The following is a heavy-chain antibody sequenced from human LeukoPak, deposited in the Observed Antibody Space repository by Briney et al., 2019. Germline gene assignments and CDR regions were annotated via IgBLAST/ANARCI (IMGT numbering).Heavy chain of an antibody. CDR2: IRSKTDGGTT. CDR3: TTYVAVAGTRHFDS. Sequence: PGGSLRLSCAASGFTFSSYGMHWVRQAPGKGLEWIGRIRSKTDGGTTDYAAPVKDRFTISRDDSKNTLFLQINSLKTEDTAVYYCTTYVAVAGTRHFDSWGQGALVTVSS. J-gene: IGHJ4*02. CDR1: GFTFSSYG. D-gene: IGHD6-19*01. V-gene: IGHV3-15*01.